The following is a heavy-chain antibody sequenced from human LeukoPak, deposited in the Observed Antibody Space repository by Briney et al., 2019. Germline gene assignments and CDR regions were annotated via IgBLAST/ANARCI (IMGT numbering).Heavy chain of an antibody. V-gene: IGHV3-49*03. CDR2: IRSKVYGGTT. CDR1: GFTFGDYA. D-gene: IGHD5-12*01. CDR3: VRYSGDADY. Sequence: GESLRLSCTASGFTFGDYAMSWFRQAPGKGLKWVGFIRSKVYGGTTEYAASVKGRFTISRDDSKSIAYLQMNSLKSEDTAVYYCVRYSGDADYWGQGTLVTVSS. J-gene: IGHJ4*02.